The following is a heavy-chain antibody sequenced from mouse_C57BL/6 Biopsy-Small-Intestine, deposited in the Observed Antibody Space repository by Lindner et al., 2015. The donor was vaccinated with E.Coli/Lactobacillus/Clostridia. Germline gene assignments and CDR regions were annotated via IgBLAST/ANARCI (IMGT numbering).Heavy chain of an antibody. CDR3: ARDIMTTTELGTTDY. J-gene: IGHJ4*01. D-gene: IGHD2-4*01. Sequence: SVKVSCKASGYTFTFYGISWVRQAPGQGLEWMGWISAYNGNTNYAQKLQGRVTMTTDTSTSTAYMELRSLRSDDTAVYYCARDIMTTTELGTTDYWGQGTLVTVSS. V-gene: IGHV1-81*01. CDR1: GYTFTFYG. CDR2: ISAYNGNT.